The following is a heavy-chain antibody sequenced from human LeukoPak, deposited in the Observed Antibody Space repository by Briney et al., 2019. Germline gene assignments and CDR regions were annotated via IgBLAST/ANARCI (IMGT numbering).Heavy chain of an antibody. J-gene: IGHJ3*02. CDR1: GGSITISTYD. CDR3: ARNVPSPSHHFDI. D-gene: IGHD1-1*01. CDR2: IYYSGST. V-gene: IGHV4-39*01. Sequence: SETLSLTCTVSGGSITISTYDWGWIRQPPGKGLEWIGSIYYSGSTYYNPSLKSRVTISVDTSKNQFSLKLTSVTAADTAVYYCARNVPSPSHHFDIWGQGTMVTVSS.